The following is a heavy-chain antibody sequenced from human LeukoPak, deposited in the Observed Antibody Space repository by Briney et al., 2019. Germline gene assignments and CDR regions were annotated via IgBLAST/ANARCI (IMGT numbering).Heavy chain of an antibody. Sequence: GGSLRLSCAASGLTFTSYGMHWVRQAPGKGLEWVAAISSDGNNKDYTDSVKGRFTISRDNSKNTLYLQMNSLRAEDTAVYYCAKDQVGLEMATPVLDYWGQGTLVTVSS. J-gene: IGHJ4*02. CDR2: ISSDGNNK. V-gene: IGHV3-30*18. CDR1: GLTFTSYG. CDR3: AKDQVGLEMATPVLDY. D-gene: IGHD5-24*01.